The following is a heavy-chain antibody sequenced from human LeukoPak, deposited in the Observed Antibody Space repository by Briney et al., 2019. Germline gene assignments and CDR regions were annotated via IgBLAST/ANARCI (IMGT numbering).Heavy chain of an antibody. CDR3: AKEGLYYYDSSGYYALDY. D-gene: IGHD3-22*01. CDR2: IGGRDGST. J-gene: IGHJ4*02. CDR1: GFTFSSYG. V-gene: IGHV3-23*01. Sequence: GGSLRLSCAASGFTFSSYGMSWVRQAPGKGLEWVSAIGGRDGSTYYADSVKGRFTISRDNSKNTLYVQMNSLRAEDTAVYYCAKEGLYYYDSSGYYALDYWGQGTLVTVSS.